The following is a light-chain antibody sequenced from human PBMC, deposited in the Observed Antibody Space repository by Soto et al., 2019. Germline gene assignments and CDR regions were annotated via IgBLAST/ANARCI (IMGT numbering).Light chain of an antibody. CDR2: LNSDGSH. V-gene: IGLV4-69*01. Sequence: QPVLTQSPSASASLGASVKLTCTLSSGHSSYAIAWHQQQPEKGPRYLMKLNSDGSHSKGDGIPDRFSGSSSGAERYLTISSLQSEDEADYYCQTWGTGIVFGGGTQLT. CDR1: SGHSSYA. J-gene: IGLJ7*01. CDR3: QTWGTGIV.